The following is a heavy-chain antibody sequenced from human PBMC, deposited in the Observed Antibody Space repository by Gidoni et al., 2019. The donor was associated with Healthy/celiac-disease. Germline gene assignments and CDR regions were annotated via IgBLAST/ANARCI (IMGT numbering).Heavy chain of an antibody. CDR2: IWYDGSNK. CDR3: ARDRDLTPPRAHIVGTGGGFDY. CDR1: GFPFSSYG. Sequence: QVQLVESGGGVVQPGRSLRLSCAASGFPFSSYGMHWVRQAPGKGLEWVAVIWYDGSNKYYADSVKGRFTISRDNSKNTLYLQMNSLRAEDTAVYYCARDRDLTPPRAHIVGTGGGFDYWGQGTLVTVSS. V-gene: IGHV3-33*01. J-gene: IGHJ4*02. D-gene: IGHD1-26*01.